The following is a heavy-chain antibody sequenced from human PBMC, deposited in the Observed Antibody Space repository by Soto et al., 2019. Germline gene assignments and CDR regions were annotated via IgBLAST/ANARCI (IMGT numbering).Heavy chain of an antibody. CDR3: ARGPLVVLNYFES. J-gene: IGHJ4*02. V-gene: IGHV1-69*02. Sequence: QVPLVQSGTEVKKPGSSVKVSCKASGGTVRNYPINWVRQAPGQGLAWMGSIFPLTDIPDYAQNFQARLTISEDKSTSTAYMELSSLTSYDTAMYFCARGPLVVLNYFESWGQGTLVTVSS. CDR1: GGTVRNYP. CDR2: IFPLTDIP.